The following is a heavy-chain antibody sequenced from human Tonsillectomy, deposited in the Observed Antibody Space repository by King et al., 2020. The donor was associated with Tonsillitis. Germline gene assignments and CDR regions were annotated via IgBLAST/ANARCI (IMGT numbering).Heavy chain of an antibody. V-gene: IGHV3-33*01. Sequence: VQLVESGGGVVQPGRSLRLSCAASGFTFSSYGMHWVRQAPGKGLEWVAVIWYDGSNKYYADSVKGRFTISRDNSKNTLYLQMNSLRAEDTAVYYCAGDPGYCSSTSCYGYFDYWGQGTLVTVSS. CDR3: AGDPGYCSSTSCYGYFDY. J-gene: IGHJ4*02. CDR1: GFTFSSYG. D-gene: IGHD2-2*01. CDR2: IWYDGSNK.